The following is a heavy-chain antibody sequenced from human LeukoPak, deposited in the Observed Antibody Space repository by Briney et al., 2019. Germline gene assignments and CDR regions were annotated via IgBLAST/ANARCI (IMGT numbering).Heavy chain of an antibody. V-gene: IGHV4-30-2*01. Sequence: SETLSLTCTVSGGSISSGGYYWSWIRQPPGKGLEWIGYIYHSGSTYYNPSLKSRVTISVDTSKNQFSLKLSSVTAADTAVYYCARGTDRDILTGYSRSGFDYWGQGTLVTVSS. CDR2: IYHSGST. J-gene: IGHJ4*02. CDR3: ARGTDRDILTGYSRSGFDY. D-gene: IGHD3-9*01. CDR1: GGSISSGGYY.